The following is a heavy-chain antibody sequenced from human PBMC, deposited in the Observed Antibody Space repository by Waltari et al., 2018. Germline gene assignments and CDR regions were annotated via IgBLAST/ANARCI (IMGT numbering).Heavy chain of an antibody. J-gene: IGHJ3*02. D-gene: IGHD3-10*01. V-gene: IGHV4-34*01. Sequence: QVQLQQWGAGLLKPSETLSLTCAVYGGSFSGYYWRWLRLPPGKGLEWIGEINHSGSTNYNPSLKSRVTISVDTSKNQFSLKLSSVTAADTAVYYCARPAYGSGSYEAFDIWGQGTMVTVSS. CDR3: ARPAYGSGSYEAFDI. CDR2: INHSGST. CDR1: GGSFSGYY.